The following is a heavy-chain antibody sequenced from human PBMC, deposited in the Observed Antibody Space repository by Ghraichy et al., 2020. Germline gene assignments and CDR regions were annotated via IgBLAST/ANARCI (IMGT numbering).Heavy chain of an antibody. D-gene: IGHD6-13*01. CDR2: IYYSGST. CDR3: ARGTSSSWFHTFDY. J-gene: IGHJ4*02. Sequence: SETLSLTCTVSGGSISSYYWSWIRQPPGKGLEWIGYIYYSGSTNYNPSLKSRVTISVDTSKNQFSLKLSSVTAADTAVYYCARGTSSSWFHTFDYWGQGTLVTVSS. V-gene: IGHV4-59*01. CDR1: GGSISSYY.